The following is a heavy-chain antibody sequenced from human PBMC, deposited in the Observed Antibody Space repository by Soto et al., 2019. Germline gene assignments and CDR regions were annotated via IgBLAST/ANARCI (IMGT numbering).Heavy chain of an antibody. J-gene: IGHJ6*04. V-gene: IGHV3-7*01. CDR1: GFTFTSYW. D-gene: IGHD2-21*01. CDR3: VREIASRL. Sequence: EVQVVESGGGLAQPGGSLRLSCAASGFTFTSYWMTWVRQAPGRGLEWVANINKDGSEKSYADSVKGRFTISRDNAKSSLYLQMNSLRADDTAVYYCVREIASRLWGKGTTVIVSS. CDR2: INKDGSEK.